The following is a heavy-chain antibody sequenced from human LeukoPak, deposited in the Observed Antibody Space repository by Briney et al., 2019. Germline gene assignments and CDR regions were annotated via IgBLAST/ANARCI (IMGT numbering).Heavy chain of an antibody. J-gene: IGHJ4*02. CDR2: IYYSGST. D-gene: IGHD3-22*01. V-gene: IGHV4-30-4*07. CDR1: GGSISSGGYS. Sequence: PSETLSLTCAVSGGSISSGGYSWSWIRQPPGKGLEWIGYIYYSGSTYYNPSLKSRVTISVDTSKNQFSLKLSPVTAADTAVYYCASHYYDSSGYYVFDYWGQGTLVTVSS. CDR3: ASHYYDSSGYYVFDY.